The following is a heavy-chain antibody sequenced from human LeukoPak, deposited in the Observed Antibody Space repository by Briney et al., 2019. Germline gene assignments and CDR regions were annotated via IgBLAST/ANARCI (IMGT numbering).Heavy chain of an antibody. V-gene: IGHV1-18*04. J-gene: IGHJ6*03. CDR1: GYTFTSYY. CDR3: ARNTYGYKFSMDV. D-gene: IGHD5-24*01. Sequence: ASVKVSCKASGYTFTSYYMHWVRQAPGQGLEWVGWITAFNGNTNYGQKVQGRVTMTTDTSTSTSYMELRNLRSDDTAVYYCARNTYGYKFSMDVWGKGTTVIISS. CDR2: ITAFNGNT.